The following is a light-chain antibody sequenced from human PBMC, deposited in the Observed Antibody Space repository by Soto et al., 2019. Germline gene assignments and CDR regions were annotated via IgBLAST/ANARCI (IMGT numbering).Light chain of an antibody. V-gene: IGKV3-20*01. J-gene: IGKJ2*01. Sequence: EIVMTQSPATLSVSPGEGATLSCRASQGIGSTLAWYQQKPGQTPRVLIYDASSRATGIPDRFSGSGSGTDFTLTISRLESEDFGVYYCQRYGSSPPHTFGQGTRLEIK. CDR2: DAS. CDR3: QRYGSSPPHT. CDR1: QGIGST.